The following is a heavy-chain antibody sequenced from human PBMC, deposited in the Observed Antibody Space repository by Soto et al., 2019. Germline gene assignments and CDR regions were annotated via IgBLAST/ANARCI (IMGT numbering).Heavy chain of an antibody. D-gene: IGHD6-25*01. CDR3: ARGQRSVDY. J-gene: IGHJ4*02. V-gene: IGHV3-23*01. Sequence: EVQLLEFGGGLVQPGGSLRLSCAASGFTFSNYAMSWVRQAPGKGLEWVSSVIGSGGSTDYADSVKGRFTISSDNSKTTLYLRMNTRRAEDTAVYYCARGQRSVDYWGQGTLVTVSS. CDR2: VIGSGGST. CDR1: GFTFSNYA.